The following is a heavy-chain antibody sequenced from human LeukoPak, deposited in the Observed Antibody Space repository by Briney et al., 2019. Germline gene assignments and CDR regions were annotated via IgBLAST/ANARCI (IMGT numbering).Heavy chain of an antibody. CDR3: ARGGRNIVVVPAAINPLDY. Sequence: ASVKVSCKASGYTFTSYYMHWVRPAPGQGLDWMGIINPSDGSTSYAQKFQGRVTMTRDMSTSTVYMELSSLRSEDTAVYYCARGGRNIVVVPAAINPLDYWGQGTLVTVSS. CDR2: INPSDGST. J-gene: IGHJ4*02. D-gene: IGHD2-2*01. V-gene: IGHV1-46*01. CDR1: GYTFTSYY.